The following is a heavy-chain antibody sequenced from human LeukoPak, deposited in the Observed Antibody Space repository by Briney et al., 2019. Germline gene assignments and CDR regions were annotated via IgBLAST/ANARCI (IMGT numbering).Heavy chain of an antibody. V-gene: IGHV3-21*01. CDR2: ISSSSSYI. D-gene: IGHD6-13*01. CDR3: ARDPQYSSSWYGYYFDY. Sequence: GGSLRLSCAASGFTFSSYSMNWVRQAPGEGLEWVSSISSSSSYIYYADSVKGRFTISRDNAKNSLYLQMNSLRAEDTAVYYCARDPQYSSSWYGYYFDYWGQGTLVTVSS. CDR1: GFTFSSYS. J-gene: IGHJ4*02.